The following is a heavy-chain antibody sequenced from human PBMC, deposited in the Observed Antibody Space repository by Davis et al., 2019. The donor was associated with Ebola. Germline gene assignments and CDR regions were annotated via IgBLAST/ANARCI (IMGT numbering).Heavy chain of an antibody. CDR3: ARVNAVTGYSRFDS. D-gene: IGHD3-9*01. Sequence: PGGSLRLSCAASGFTFTDYYMGWIRQAPGKGLEWVSYISGDSLYTNYADSVKGRFTVSRDNARNSLYLQMNSLRVEDTAFCHCARVNAVTGYSRFDSWGQGSLVTVSS. V-gene: IGHV3-11*05. CDR2: ISGDSLYT. J-gene: IGHJ5*01. CDR1: GFTFTDYY.